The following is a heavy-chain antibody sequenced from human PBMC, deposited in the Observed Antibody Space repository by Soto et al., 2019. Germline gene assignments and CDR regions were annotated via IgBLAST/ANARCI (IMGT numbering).Heavy chain of an antibody. J-gene: IGHJ6*02. CDR1: GGSFSGYY. V-gene: IGHV4-34*01. D-gene: IGHD2-2*02. CDR3: ARGRIVVVPDAIRYYYYVMDV. CDR2: INHSGST. Sequence: SETLSLTCAVYGGSFSGYYWSWIRQPPGKGLEWIGEINHSGSTNYNPSLKSRVTISVDTSKNQFSLKLSSVTAADTAVYYCARGRIVVVPDAIRYYYYVMDVWAQGTTVTVSS.